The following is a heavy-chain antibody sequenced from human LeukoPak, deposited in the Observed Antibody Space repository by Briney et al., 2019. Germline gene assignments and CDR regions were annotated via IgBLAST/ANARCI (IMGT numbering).Heavy chain of an antibody. CDR3: ARVSLLPAAMGYYYYYYMDV. Sequence: PGGSLRLSCAASGFTLSNHWMIWVRQAPGKGLEWVSLIYSGGSTYYADSVKGRFTISRDNPKNTVFLQMNSLRPEDTAVYYCARVSLLPAAMGYYYYYYMDVWGKGTTVTVSS. J-gene: IGHJ6*03. CDR1: GFTLSNHW. CDR2: IYSGGST. V-gene: IGHV3-53*01. D-gene: IGHD2-2*01.